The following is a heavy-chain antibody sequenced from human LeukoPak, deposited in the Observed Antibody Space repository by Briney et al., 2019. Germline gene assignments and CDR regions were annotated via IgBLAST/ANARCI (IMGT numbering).Heavy chain of an antibody. J-gene: IGHJ4*02. V-gene: IGHV3-7*01. CDR3: ARDLSGVTGYTYGRGIDY. CDR1: GFTFSSYW. CDR2: IKKDGREK. D-gene: IGHD5-18*01. Sequence: PGGSLRLSCAASGFTFSSYWMSWVRQAPGKGLEWVGNIKKDGREKYYVDSVKGRFTISRDNAKTSLYLQMNSLSAEDTAVYYCARDLSGVTGYTYGRGIDYWGQGTLVTVSS.